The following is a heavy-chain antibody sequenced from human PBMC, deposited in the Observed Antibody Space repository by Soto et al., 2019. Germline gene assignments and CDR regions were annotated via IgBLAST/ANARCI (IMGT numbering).Heavy chain of an antibody. Sequence: HVQLVQSGAEVKKPGSSVKVSCKASGVTFSSYDISWVRQAPGQGLEWMGGIIPICGTANYAQKLQGRVTITADKSPSTAYIEVLSLSSEDTAVYYRARGSFSDIAVAGDAFDIFCPGTMVTVSS. D-gene: IGHD6-19*01. CDR2: IIPICGTA. V-gene: IGHV1-69*06. CDR3: ARGSFSDIAVAGDAFDI. J-gene: IGHJ3*02. CDR1: GVTFSSYD.